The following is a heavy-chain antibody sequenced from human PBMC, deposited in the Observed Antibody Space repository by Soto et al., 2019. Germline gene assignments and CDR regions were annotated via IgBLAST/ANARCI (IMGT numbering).Heavy chain of an antibody. Sequence: QVQLQESGPGLVKPSQTLSLTCTVSGGSISSGGYYWSWIRQHPGKGLEWIGYIYYSGSTYYNPSLKSRFTITVDTSKTQFSLKLSSVTAADTAVYYCARSHDYSNYAEYYYYMDVWGKGTTVTVSS. CDR2: IYYSGST. CDR1: GGSISSGGYY. V-gene: IGHV4-31*03. CDR3: ARSHDYSNYAEYYYYMDV. J-gene: IGHJ6*03. D-gene: IGHD4-4*01.